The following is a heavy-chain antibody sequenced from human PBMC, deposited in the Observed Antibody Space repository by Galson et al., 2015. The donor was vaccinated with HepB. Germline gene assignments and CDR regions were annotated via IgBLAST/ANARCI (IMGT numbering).Heavy chain of an antibody. V-gene: IGHV3-7*03. Sequence: SLRLSCAASGFTFSDSWVTWVRQAPGKGLEWVADIKQDGSAKYYVDSMRGRFTISRDNAKNSLYLQMDSLRAEDTAVYYCARDRAYKSFDYWGQGTLVTVSS. CDR2: IKQDGSAK. D-gene: IGHD5-18*01. J-gene: IGHJ4*02. CDR1: GFTFSDSW. CDR3: ARDRAYKSFDY.